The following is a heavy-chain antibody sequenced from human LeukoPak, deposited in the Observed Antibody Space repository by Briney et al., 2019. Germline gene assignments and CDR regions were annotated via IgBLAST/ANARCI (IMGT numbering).Heavy chain of an antibody. CDR3: ARGGGLDV. Sequence: GGSLRLSCAASGFTFSNNGMHWVRQAPGKGLEWVAVISFDGSNKYYADSVKGRFTISRDNSRNTLYLQMNSLRAEDTAVYFCARGGGLDVWGQGATVTVSS. CDR1: GFTFSNNG. V-gene: IGHV3-30*03. CDR2: ISFDGSNK. D-gene: IGHD3-16*01. J-gene: IGHJ6*02.